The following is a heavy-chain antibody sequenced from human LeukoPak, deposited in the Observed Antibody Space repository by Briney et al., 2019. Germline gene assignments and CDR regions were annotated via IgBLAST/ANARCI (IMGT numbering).Heavy chain of an antibody. D-gene: IGHD4/OR15-4a*01. J-gene: IGHJ4*02. Sequence: GGSLRLSCAASRFTFSNAWMNWVRQARGKGLEWVGRIKGKVDGETTDYAAPVKGRFTISRDDSNNMVYLQMNSLKIEDTAVYYCAIDEPNYAPYDFHYWGQGTLVTVSS. CDR3: AIDEPNYAPYDFHY. V-gene: IGHV3-15*01. CDR2: IKGKVDGETT. CDR1: RFTFSNAW.